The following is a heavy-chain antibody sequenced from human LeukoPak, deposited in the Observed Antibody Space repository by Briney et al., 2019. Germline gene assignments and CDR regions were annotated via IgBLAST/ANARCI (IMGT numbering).Heavy chain of an antibody. Sequence: SETLSLTCTVSGASISSGSYYWSWIRQPAGKGLEWIGHIYTSGSTNYNPSLKSRVTMSVDTSKNQFSLKLSSVTAADTAVYYCARDRVGATARRKYNWFDPWGQGTLVTVSS. CDR2: IYTSGST. CDR1: GASISSGSYY. D-gene: IGHD1-26*01. CDR3: ARDRVGATARRKYNWFDP. J-gene: IGHJ5*02. V-gene: IGHV4-61*09.